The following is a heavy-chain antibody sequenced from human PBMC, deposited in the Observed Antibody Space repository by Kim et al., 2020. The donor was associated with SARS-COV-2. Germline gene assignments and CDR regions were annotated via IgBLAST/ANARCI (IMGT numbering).Heavy chain of an antibody. CDR3: AREGFGGCSY. Sequence: SEKNYVGAVKGRFTVARDNAKNSLYLQMNSLRAEDTAVYYCAREGFGGCSYWGQGILVTVSS. D-gene: IGHD2-15*01. V-gene: IGHV3-7*03. CDR2: SEK. J-gene: IGHJ4*02.